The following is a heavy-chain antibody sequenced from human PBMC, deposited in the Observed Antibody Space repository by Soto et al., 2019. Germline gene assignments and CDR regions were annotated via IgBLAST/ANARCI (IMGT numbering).Heavy chain of an antibody. CDR1: GYTFTRYG. CDR3: AKNGQPPYYYYGLDV. J-gene: IGHJ6*02. V-gene: IGHV1-18*01. CDR2: ISGYNGDA. Sequence: ASVKVSCKASGYTFTRYGISWVRQAPVQGLEWMGWISGYNGDANYAQSFQGRVSMTIDTSTTTAYMELRTLTPDDTAVYYCAKNGQPPYYYYGLDVWGQGTTVTVSS. D-gene: IGHD2-8*01.